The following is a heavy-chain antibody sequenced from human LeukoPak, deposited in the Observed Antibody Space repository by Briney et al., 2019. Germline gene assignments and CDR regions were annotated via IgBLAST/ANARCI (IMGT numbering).Heavy chain of an antibody. CDR3: ARAGGSYYVHFDY. Sequence: SETLSLTCTVSGGSISSSSYYWGWIRQPPGKGLEWIGNIYYTGSTYYNPSLKSRVTISVDTSKNQFSLKLSSVTAADTAVYYCARAGGSYYVHFDYWGQGTLVTVSS. D-gene: IGHD1-26*01. J-gene: IGHJ4*02. CDR2: IYYTGST. CDR1: GGSISSSSYY. V-gene: IGHV4-39*07.